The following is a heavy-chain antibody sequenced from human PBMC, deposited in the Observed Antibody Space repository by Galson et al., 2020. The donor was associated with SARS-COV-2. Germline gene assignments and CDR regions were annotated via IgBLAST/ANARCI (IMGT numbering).Heavy chain of an antibody. CDR3: ARSYDDFATWFDP. CDR2: VNPNSGNT. J-gene: IGHJ5*02. D-gene: IGHD4-17*01. Sequence: ASVKVSCKASGYTFTNYEINWVRQAPGQGLEWMGWVNPNSGNTGYAQKFQGRVTMTSTTSISTAYMELNSLTSEDKAVYYCARSYDDFATWFDPWGQGTLVTVSS. V-gene: IGHV1-8*01. CDR1: GYTFTNYE.